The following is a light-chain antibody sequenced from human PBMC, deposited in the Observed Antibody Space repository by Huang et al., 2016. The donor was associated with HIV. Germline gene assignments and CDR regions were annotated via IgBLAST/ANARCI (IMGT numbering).Light chain of an antibody. CDR3: QQGYSTPT. V-gene: IGKV1-39*01. CDR1: QSISRY. Sequence: DIQMTQSPSSLSASVGDRVTITCRASQSISRYLNWYQHKPGKAPELLIYASSSLQSGVPARFSGSGSGTDVSLTISGLQPEDYATYYCQQGYSTPTFGQGTKVEMK. J-gene: IGKJ1*01. CDR2: ASS.